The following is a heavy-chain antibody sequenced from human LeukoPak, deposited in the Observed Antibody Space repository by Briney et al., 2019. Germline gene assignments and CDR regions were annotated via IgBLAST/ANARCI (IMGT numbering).Heavy chain of an antibody. D-gene: IGHD3-3*01. CDR1: GFTFSNAW. CDR3: TTSDQVLRFLEWYDV. J-gene: IGHJ6*04. V-gene: IGHV3-15*01. Sequence: GGSLRLSCAASGFTFSNAWMSWVRQAPGKGLEWVGRIKSKTDGGTTDYAAPVKGRFTISRDDSKNTLYLQMNSLKTEDTAVYYCTTSDQVLRFLEWYDVWGKGTTVTVSS. CDR2: IKSKTDGGTT.